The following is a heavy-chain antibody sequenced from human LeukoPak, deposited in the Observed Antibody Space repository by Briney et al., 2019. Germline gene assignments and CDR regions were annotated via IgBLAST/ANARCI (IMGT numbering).Heavy chain of an antibody. V-gene: IGHV3-23*01. Sequence: PGGSLILSCAASGITFPNYAISWVRQAPGKGLEWVSAISGSGDSTYYADSVKGRFTISRDNSKNMLYLQITGLRAEDTAVYYCARSSAAGFHTYYYMDVWGKGTTVTVSS. CDR3: ARSSAAGFHTYYYMDV. CDR1: GITFPNYA. CDR2: ISGSGDST. J-gene: IGHJ6*03. D-gene: IGHD6-13*01.